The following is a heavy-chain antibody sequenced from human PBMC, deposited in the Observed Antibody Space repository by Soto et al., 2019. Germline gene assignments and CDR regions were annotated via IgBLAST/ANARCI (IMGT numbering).Heavy chain of an antibody. J-gene: IGHJ1*01. CDR2: IYYSGST. CDR1: GGSISSGGYY. D-gene: IGHD2-15*01. Sequence: QVQLQESGPGLVKPSQTLSLTCTVSGGSISSGGYYWSWIRQHPGKGLEWIGYIYYSGSTYYNPSLKSRVTISVDTSKNQFSLKLSSVTAADTAVYYCASGDCSGGSCYYPGYFQHWGQGTLVTVSS. V-gene: IGHV4-31*03. CDR3: ASGDCSGGSCYYPGYFQH.